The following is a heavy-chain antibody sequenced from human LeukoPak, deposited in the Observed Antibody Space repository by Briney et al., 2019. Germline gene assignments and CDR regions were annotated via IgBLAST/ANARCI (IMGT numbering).Heavy chain of an antibody. Sequence: ASVKVSCKASGYTFTSYDINWVRQATGQGLEWMGWMNPNSGNTGYAQKFQGRVTMTRDTSISTAYMELSRLRSDDTAVYYCARDPTYYDILTGLSMGYYFDYWGQGTLVTVSS. CDR3: ARDPTYYDILTGLSMGYYFDY. CDR1: GYTFTSYD. D-gene: IGHD3-9*01. J-gene: IGHJ4*02. CDR2: MNPNSGNT. V-gene: IGHV1-8*01.